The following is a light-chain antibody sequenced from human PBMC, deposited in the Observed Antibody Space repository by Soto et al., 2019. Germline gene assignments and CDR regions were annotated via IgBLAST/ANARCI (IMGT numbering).Light chain of an antibody. J-gene: IGLJ2*01. CDR1: SSDVGGYNY. V-gene: IGLV2-14*01. CDR3: SSYTSSSTVL. CDR2: DVT. Sequence: HSALTQPASVSGSPGQSITISCTGTSSDVGGYNYVCWYQQHPGKAPKLIIYDVTNRPSGVSDRFSGSKSGNTASLSISGLQAEDEADYYCSSYTSSSTVLFGGGTQLTVL.